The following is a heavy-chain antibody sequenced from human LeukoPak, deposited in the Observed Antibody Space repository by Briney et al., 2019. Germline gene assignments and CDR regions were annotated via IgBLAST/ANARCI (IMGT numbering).Heavy chain of an antibody. V-gene: IGHV1-2*02. D-gene: IGHD4-17*01. J-gene: IGHJ6*02. CDR3: ARDRRYGDYPLSYRMDV. CDR1: GYTFTGHY. Sequence: ASVKVSCKASGYTFTGHYMHWVRQAPGQGLEWMGWINLKSGGTKYPQKFQGRVTLTRDTSISTAYMDLSRLRSDDTAVYYCARDRRYGDYPLSYRMDVWGQGTTVTVSS. CDR2: INLKSGGT.